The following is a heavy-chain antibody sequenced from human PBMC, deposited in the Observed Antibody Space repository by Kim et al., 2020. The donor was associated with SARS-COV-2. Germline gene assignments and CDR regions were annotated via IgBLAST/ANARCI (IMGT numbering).Heavy chain of an antibody. D-gene: IGHD2-15*01. V-gene: IGHV1-8*01. CDR3: ARVRGGSADY. J-gene: IGHJ4*02. Sequence: KTGYAKKFQGRVTMTRNTSISTAYMELSSLRSEDTAVYYWARVRGGSADYWGQGTLVTVSS. CDR2: KT.